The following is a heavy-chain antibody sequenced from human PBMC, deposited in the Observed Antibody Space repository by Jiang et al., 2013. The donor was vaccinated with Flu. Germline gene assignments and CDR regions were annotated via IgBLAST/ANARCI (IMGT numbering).Heavy chain of an antibody. CDR1: GTFSSYC. D-gene: IGHD1-20*01. V-gene: IGHV1-69*04. J-gene: IGHJ6*04. CDR2: IIPILGIA. CDR3: ARDPHSSNWNPGGGMDV. Sequence: GTFSSYCYQLGATRPRGQGLEWMGRIIPILGIANYAQKFQGRVTITADKSTSTAYMELSSLRSEDTAVYYCARDPHSSNWNPGGGMDVRGKGTTVTVSS.